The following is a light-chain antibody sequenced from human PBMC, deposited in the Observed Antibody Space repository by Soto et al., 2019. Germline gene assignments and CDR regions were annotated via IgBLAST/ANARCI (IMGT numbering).Light chain of an antibody. V-gene: IGLV1-40*01. Sequence: QSVLTQPPSVSGAPGQRVTIACTGIGSNLGTAFDVHWYRQFPGRAPKLLLSGTSHRPSGVPDRFSGSRSGTSASLAITGLQADDEDAYYCQTSHSGLIGLIFGTGTKLTVL. J-gene: IGLJ1*01. CDR3: QTSHSGLIGLI. CDR1: GSNLGTAFD. CDR2: GTS.